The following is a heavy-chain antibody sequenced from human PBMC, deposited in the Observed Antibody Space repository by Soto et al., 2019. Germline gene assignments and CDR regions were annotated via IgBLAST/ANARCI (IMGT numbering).Heavy chain of an antibody. D-gene: IGHD6-13*01. Sequence: ASETLSLTCTVSGGSISSYYWSWIRQPPGKGLEWIGYIYYSGSTNYNPSLKSRVTISVDTSKNQFSLKLSSVTAADTAVYYCARVGSIAAAGTSYYYYGMDVWGQGTTVTVSS. V-gene: IGHV4-59*01. J-gene: IGHJ6*02. CDR2: IYYSGST. CDR1: GGSISSYY. CDR3: ARVGSIAAAGTSYYYYGMDV.